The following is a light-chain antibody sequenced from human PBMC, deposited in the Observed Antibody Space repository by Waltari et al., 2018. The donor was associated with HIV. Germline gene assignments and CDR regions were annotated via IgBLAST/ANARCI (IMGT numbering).Light chain of an antibody. CDR2: GAS. Sequence: ETVLTQSPGTLSSSPGERATLSCRASQSVSSRSLAWYQQRPGQAPRLLISGASSRATGIPDRFSGSGSGTDFTLTISRLEPEDFAVYYCQQYGTSPRTFGQGTKVEIK. J-gene: IGKJ1*01. CDR3: QQYGTSPRT. CDR1: QSVSSRS. V-gene: IGKV3-20*01.